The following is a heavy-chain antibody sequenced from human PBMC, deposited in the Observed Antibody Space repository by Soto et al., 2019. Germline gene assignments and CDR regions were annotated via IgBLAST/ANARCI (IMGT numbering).Heavy chain of an antibody. CDR3: ARDQNGAGNYYTRYFDY. Sequence: SETLSLTCAVSGGSINSRYWWSWVRQSPGKGMEWIGEIYHSGSTNYNPSLKSRVTISVDKSKNQFSLNLSSVTAADTAVYYCARDQNGAGNYYTRYFDYWGQGTLVT. V-gene: IGHV4-4*02. CDR1: GGSINSRYW. D-gene: IGHD3-10*01. CDR2: IYHSGST. J-gene: IGHJ4*02.